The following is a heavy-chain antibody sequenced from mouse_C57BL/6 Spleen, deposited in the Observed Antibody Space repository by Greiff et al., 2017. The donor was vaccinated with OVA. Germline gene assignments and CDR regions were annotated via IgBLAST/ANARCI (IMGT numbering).Heavy chain of an antibody. CDR2: IHPSDSDT. V-gene: IGHV1-74*01. J-gene: IGHJ4*01. Sequence: VQLQQPGAELVKPGASVKVSCKASGYTFTSYWMHWVKQRPGQGLEWIGRIHPSDSDTNYNQKFKGKATLTVDKSSSTAYLQLSSLTSEDSAVYYCATSEGFPGAMDYWGQGTSVTVSS. CDR1: GYTFTSYW. CDR3: ATSEGFPGAMDY.